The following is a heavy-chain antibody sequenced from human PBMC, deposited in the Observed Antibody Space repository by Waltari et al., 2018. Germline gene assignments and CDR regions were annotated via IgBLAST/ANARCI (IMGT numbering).Heavy chain of an antibody. Sequence: EVQLVESGGGLVQPGGSLRLSCAASGFTFVSHGMTWVRQSPGKGLEWVANVKPDGNDKYYVDSVKGRFTISRDNAKKSLYLQMNSLRAEDTAVYYCARQGWYFDIWGRGTLVTVSS. J-gene: IGHJ2*01. V-gene: IGHV3-7*01. CDR3: ARQGWYFDI. CDR1: GFTFVSHG. CDR2: VKPDGNDK.